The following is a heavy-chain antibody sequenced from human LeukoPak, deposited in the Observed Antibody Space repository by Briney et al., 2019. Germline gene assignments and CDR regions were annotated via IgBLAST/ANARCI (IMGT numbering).Heavy chain of an antibody. V-gene: IGHV1-2*06. D-gene: IGHD2-2*01. Sequence: ASVKVSCKASGYTFTGYYMHWVRQAPGQGLEWMGRINPNSGGTNYAQKFQGRVTMTRDTSISTAYMELSRLRSDDTAVYYCARVRGVWDIVVVPAARDDAFDIWGQGTMVTVSS. CDR2: INPNSGGT. J-gene: IGHJ3*02. CDR1: GYTFTGYY. CDR3: ARVRGVWDIVVVPAARDDAFDI.